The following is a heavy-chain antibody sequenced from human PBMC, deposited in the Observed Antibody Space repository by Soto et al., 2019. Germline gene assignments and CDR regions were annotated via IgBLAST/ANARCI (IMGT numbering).Heavy chain of an antibody. Sequence: GSLRLSCAASGFTFSSYSMSWVRQAPGKGLEWVSSISSSSSYIYYADSVKGRFTISRDNAKNSLYLQMNSLRAEDTAVYYCARDLTTVTTQRYYYYYGMDVWGDATTV. CDR3: ARDLTTVTTQRYYYYYGMDV. J-gene: IGHJ6*02. D-gene: IGHD4-4*01. V-gene: IGHV3-21*01. CDR2: ISSSSSYI. CDR1: GFTFSSYS.